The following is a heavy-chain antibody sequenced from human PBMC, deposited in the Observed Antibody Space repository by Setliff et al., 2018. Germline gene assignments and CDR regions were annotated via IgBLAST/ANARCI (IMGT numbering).Heavy chain of an antibody. D-gene: IGHD3-16*01. CDR3: AGDPPGPHLVYTY. Sequence: GGSLRLSCAASGFTFSSHWMHWVRQGPGKGPVWVSRINSDGSRTDYADSVKGRFTFSRDNAKDSLYLQMNSLRADDTAVYYCAGDPPGPHLVYTYWGQGALVTVSS. CDR1: GFTFSSHW. CDR2: INSDGSRT. J-gene: IGHJ4*02. V-gene: IGHV3-74*01.